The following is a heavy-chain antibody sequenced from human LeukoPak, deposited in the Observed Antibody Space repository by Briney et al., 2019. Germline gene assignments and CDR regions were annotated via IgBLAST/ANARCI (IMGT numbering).Heavy chain of an antibody. J-gene: IGHJ4*02. CDR2: IWYDGTIK. CDR1: GYTFSSYG. D-gene: IGHD3-16*01. Sequence: LRLSCAASGYTFSSYGMHWVRQAPGKGLEWVAVIWYDGTIKYYADSVKGRFIISRDNSKSTLYLQMNSLRAEDTAVYFCVSNPRDNYAYFWGQGTLVTVSS. CDR3: VSNPRDNYAYF. V-gene: IGHV3-33*01.